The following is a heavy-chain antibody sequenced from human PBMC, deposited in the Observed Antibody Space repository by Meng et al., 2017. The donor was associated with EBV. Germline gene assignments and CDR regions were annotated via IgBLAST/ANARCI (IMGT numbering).Heavy chain of an antibody. D-gene: IGHD3-10*01. V-gene: IGHV1-69*01. CDR1: GGTFRRYA. CDR2: LIPMSGAP. Sequence: QGPLQQSWAEVKKPGSSGKVSCRTSGGTFRRYAVSWVRQAPGQGLEWMGGLIPMSGAPHYAQKFQDRVTIIADESTSTHSMELNNLRSEDTAMYYCASESGRGFTPDYWGQGTLVTVPS. J-gene: IGHJ4*02. CDR3: ASESGRGFTPDY.